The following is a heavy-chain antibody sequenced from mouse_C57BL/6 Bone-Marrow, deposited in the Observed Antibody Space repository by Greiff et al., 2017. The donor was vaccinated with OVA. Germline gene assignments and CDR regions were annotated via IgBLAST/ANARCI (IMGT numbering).Heavy chain of an antibody. D-gene: IGHD1-1*01. Sequence: EVKVVESGGGLVQPKGSLKLSCAASGFSFHTYAMNWVRQAPGKGLEWVARIRSKSNNYATYYADSVKDRFTISRDDSESMLYLQMNNLKTEDTAMYYGVRVRWYFDVWGTGTTVTVSS. CDR1: GFSFHTYA. J-gene: IGHJ1*03. CDR2: IRSKSNNYAT. CDR3: VRVRWYFDV. V-gene: IGHV10-1*01.